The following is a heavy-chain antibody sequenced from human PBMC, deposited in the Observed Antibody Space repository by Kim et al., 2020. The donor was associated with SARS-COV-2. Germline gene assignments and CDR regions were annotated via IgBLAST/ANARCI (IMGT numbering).Heavy chain of an antibody. CDR3: ARDSRFPYLGRDIVVVPAAIRGRGHGGYYGMDV. Sequence: GGSLRLSCAASGFTVSSNYMSWVRQAPGKGLEWVSVIYSGGSTYYADSVKGRFTISRDNSKNTLYLQMNSLRAEDTAVYYCARDSRFPYLGRDIVVVPAAIRGRGHGGYYGMDVWGQGTTVTVSS. V-gene: IGHV3-53*01. J-gene: IGHJ6*02. D-gene: IGHD2-2*01. CDR2: IYSGGST. CDR1: GFTVSSNY.